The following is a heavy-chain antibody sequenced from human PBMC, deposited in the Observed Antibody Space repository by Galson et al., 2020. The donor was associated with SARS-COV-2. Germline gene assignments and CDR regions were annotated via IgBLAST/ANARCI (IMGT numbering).Heavy chain of an antibody. CDR2: ISSSSIYI. CDR3: ARHAYYYYYYGMDV. CDR1: GFTFRSYS. V-gene: IGHV3-21*01. J-gene: IGHJ6*02. Sequence: GESLKISCPASGFTFRSYSITWLRQAPGKGLQWVSSISSSSIYIYYADSVKGRFTISRDNAKNSLYLQMNSLRAEDTAVYYCARHAYYYYYYGMDVWGQGTTVTVSS.